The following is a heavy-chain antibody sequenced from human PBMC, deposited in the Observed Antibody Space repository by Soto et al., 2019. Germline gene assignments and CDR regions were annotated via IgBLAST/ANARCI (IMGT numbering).Heavy chain of an antibody. Sequence: EVQVLQSGGGLVQPGESLRLFCAASGSTFSSYAMSWVRQAPGKGLEWVAGISGRGGTNYADSVKGRFTISRDNSKNTLYLQMNSLRAEDTAVYYCAKEKDNEYVWGSYRYTSDYWGQGTLVTVSS. D-gene: IGHD3-16*02. CDR2: ISGRGGT. CDR1: GSTFSSYA. CDR3: AKEKDNEYVWGSYRYTSDY. J-gene: IGHJ4*02. V-gene: IGHV3-23*01.